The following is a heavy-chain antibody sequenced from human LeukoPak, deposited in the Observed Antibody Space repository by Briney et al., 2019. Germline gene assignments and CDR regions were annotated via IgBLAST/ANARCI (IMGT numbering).Heavy chain of an antibody. CDR1: GFTFSSYA. D-gene: IGHD6-13*01. CDR2: IIGSGGDT. J-gene: IGHJ4*02. CDR3: AKAWAAAGTFAS. V-gene: IGHV3-23*01. Sequence: GGCLRLSCAASGFTFSSYAMSWVRQAPGKGLEWVSTIIGSGGDTYYADSVKGRFTISRDTSKNTLYLQMKSLRAEDTAVYYCAKAWAAAGTFASWGQGTLVTVSS.